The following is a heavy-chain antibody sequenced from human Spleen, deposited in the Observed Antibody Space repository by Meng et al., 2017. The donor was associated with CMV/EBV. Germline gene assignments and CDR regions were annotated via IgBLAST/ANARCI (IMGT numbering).Heavy chain of an antibody. Sequence: GESLKISCAASGFHFDKYNMHWVRQAPGKGPEWISYITSGSSITYYADSVKGRFTISRDNAKNSLYLQMNSLRAEDTAVYYCAREVGDIVVVPAAIWTYYYGMDVWGQGTTVTVSS. D-gene: IGHD2-2*02. CDR2: ITSGSSIT. J-gene: IGHJ6*02. CDR3: AREVGDIVVVPAAIWTYYYGMDV. CDR1: GFHFDKYN. V-gene: IGHV3-48*04.